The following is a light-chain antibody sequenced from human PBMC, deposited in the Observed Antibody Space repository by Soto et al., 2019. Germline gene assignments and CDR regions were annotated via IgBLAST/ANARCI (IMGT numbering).Light chain of an antibody. Sequence: QSVVTQPPSASGTPGQRVTISCSGSRSNIGSNTVNWYQQLPGTGPKLLIYTNNQRPSGVPDRFSGSKSDTSASLAISGLQSEDEADYYCSSWDDNLNGVVFGGGTKVTVL. CDR3: SSWDDNLNGVV. J-gene: IGLJ2*01. CDR1: RSNIGSNT. V-gene: IGLV1-44*01. CDR2: TNN.